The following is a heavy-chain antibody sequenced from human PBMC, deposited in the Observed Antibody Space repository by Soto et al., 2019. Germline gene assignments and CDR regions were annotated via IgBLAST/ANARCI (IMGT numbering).Heavy chain of an antibody. CDR1: GFSLHTGGVG. CDR3: ARRRGGFGGGWTTPYFDY. Sequence: QITLKEAGPTLVKPTQTLTLTCSFSGFSLHTGGVGVGWIRQPPGRALEWLAVFYWDDAKSWSPALRDRLTITRDAYEDQVVLTVTNMDPVDTATYYCARRRGGFGGGWTTPYFDYWGQGTLVTVSS. CDR2: FYWDDAK. D-gene: IGHD6-19*01. V-gene: IGHV2-5*02. J-gene: IGHJ4*02.